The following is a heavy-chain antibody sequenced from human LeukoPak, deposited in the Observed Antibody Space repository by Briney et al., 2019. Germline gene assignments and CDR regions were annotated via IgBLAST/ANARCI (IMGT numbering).Heavy chain of an antibody. CDR3: AKDFGRNLGGPGY. D-gene: IGHD3-10*01. V-gene: IGHV3-23*01. J-gene: IGHJ4*02. Sequence: GGSLRLSCAASGFSFSTYTMVWVRQAPGGGLGWVSGISGDGGSTYYTDAVKGRFAISRDNSKSTLYLEMNSLRAEDTAMYYCAKDFGRNLGGPGYWGRGTLVTVSS. CDR2: ISGDGGST. CDR1: GFSFSTYT.